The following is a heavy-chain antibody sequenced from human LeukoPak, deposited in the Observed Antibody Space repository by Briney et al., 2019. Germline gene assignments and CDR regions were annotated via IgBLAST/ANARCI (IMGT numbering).Heavy chain of an antibody. Sequence: GASVKVSCKASGYTFTSYGISWVRQAPGQGLEWMGGIIPIFGTANYAQKFQGRVTITADESTSTAYMELSSLRSEDTAVYYCARFPDGYNDFDYWGQGTLVTVSS. V-gene: IGHV1-69*13. CDR3: ARFPDGYNDFDY. CDR2: IIPIFGTA. D-gene: IGHD5-24*01. CDR1: GYTFTSYG. J-gene: IGHJ4*02.